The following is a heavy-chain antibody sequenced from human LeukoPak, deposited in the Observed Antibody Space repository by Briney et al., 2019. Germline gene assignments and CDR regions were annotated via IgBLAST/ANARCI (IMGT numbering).Heavy chain of an antibody. CDR2: INAGNGDT. CDR1: GYTFTNYA. CDR3: ARNLVGKTDFDY. D-gene: IGHD6-19*01. Sequence: ASVKVSCKASGYTFTNYAMHWERRAPGQRLEWMGWINAGNGDTKYSQKCQGRVTITRDTSATIAHMELSSLRSEDTAVYYCARNLVGKTDFDYWGQGTLVTVSS. V-gene: IGHV1-3*01. J-gene: IGHJ4*02.